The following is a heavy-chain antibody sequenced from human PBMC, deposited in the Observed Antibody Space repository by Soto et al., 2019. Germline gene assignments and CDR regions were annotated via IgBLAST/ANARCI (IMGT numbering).Heavy chain of an antibody. J-gene: IGHJ5*02. CDR3: AETDSSSWYQTNWFDP. CDR2: ISGSGGST. V-gene: IGHV3-23*01. Sequence: GSLRLSCAASGFTFSSYAMSWVRQAPGKGLEWVSAISGSGGSTYYADSVKGRFTISRDNSKNTLYLQMNSLRAEDTAVYYCAETDSSSWYQTNWFDPWGQGTLVTVSS. D-gene: IGHD6-13*01. CDR1: GFTFSSYA.